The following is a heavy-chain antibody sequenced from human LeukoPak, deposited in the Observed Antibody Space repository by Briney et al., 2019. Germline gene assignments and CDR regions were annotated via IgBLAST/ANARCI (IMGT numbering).Heavy chain of an antibody. V-gene: IGHV3-23*01. Sequence: PGGSLRLSCAASGFTFSSSAMSWVRQATGKGLEWVSAISGSGGSTYYADSVKGRFTISRDNSKNTLYLQMNSLRAEDTAVYYCAKDANYYGSGSYYDYWGQGTLVTVSS. CDR1: GFTFSSSA. J-gene: IGHJ4*02. CDR2: ISGSGGST. D-gene: IGHD3-10*01. CDR3: AKDANYYGSGSYYDY.